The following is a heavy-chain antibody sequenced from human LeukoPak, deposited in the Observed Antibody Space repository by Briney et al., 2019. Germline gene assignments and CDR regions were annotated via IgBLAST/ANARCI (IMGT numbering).Heavy chain of an antibody. Sequence: ASVKVSCKTSGYTFTNLDIDWLRQAPGQGLEWMGWMSPNSGDTGYAQKFQGRVSMTRDTSISTAYMELSSLRSEDTAVYYCASNPPNTGDFYYWGLGSLVTVSS. D-gene: IGHD1-1*01. CDR2: MSPNSGDT. V-gene: IGHV1-8*01. J-gene: IGHJ4*02. CDR1: GYTFTNLD. CDR3: ASNPPNTGDFYY.